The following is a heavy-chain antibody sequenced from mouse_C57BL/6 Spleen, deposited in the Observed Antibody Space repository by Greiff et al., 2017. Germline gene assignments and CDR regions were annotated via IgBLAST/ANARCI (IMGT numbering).Heavy chain of an antibody. CDR1: GYTFTGYW. D-gene: IGHD2-12*01. V-gene: IGHV1-9*01. CDR3: ASRGYYSDYAMDD. CDR2: ILPGSGST. Sequence: QVQLQQSGAELMKPGASVKLSCKASGYTFTGYWIEWVKQRPGHGLEWIGEILPGSGSTNYNEKFKGKATFTVDTSSNTAYMQLSSLTSEDSAIYYCASRGYYSDYAMDDWGQGTSVTVSS. J-gene: IGHJ4*01.